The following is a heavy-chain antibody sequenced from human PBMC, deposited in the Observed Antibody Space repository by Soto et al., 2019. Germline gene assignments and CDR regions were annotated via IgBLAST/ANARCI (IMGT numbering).Heavy chain of an antibody. V-gene: IGHV1-69*13. CDR3: ARGLVDTAMAPYYGMDV. Sequence: SVKVSCKASGGTFSSYAISWVRQAPGQGLEWMGGIIPIFGTANYAQKFQGRVTITADESTSTAYMELSSMRSEDTAVYYCARGLVDTAMAPYYGMDVWGQGTTVTVSS. J-gene: IGHJ6*02. CDR1: GGTFSSYA. CDR2: IIPIFGTA. D-gene: IGHD5-18*01.